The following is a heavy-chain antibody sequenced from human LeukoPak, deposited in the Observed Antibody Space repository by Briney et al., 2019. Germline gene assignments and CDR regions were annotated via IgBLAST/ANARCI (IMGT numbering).Heavy chain of an antibody. J-gene: IGHJ4*02. Sequence: GGSLRLSCAASGFTFSSHGMSWVRQAPGKGLEWVSAISGSGGSTYYADSVKGRFTISRDNSKNTLYLQMNRLRAEDTAVYYCAKSFGLGYSYGGFDYWGQGTLVTVSS. CDR1: GFTFSSHG. V-gene: IGHV3-23*01. CDR2: ISGSGGST. CDR3: AKSFGLGYSYGGFDY. D-gene: IGHD5-18*01.